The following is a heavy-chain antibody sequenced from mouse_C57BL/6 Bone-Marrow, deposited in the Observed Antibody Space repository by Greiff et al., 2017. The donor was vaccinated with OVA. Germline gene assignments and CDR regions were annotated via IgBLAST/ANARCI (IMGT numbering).Heavy chain of an antibody. CDR3: FTTVDVDY. Sequence: VQGVESGAELVRPGASVTLSCKASGYTFTDYEMHWVKQTPVHGLEWIGAIDPETGGTAYNQKFKGKAILTADKSSSTAYMELRSLTSEDSAVYYFFTTVDVDYWGQGTSVTVSS. V-gene: IGHV1-15*01. D-gene: IGHD1-1*01. J-gene: IGHJ4*01. CDR1: GYTFTDYE. CDR2: IDPETGGT.